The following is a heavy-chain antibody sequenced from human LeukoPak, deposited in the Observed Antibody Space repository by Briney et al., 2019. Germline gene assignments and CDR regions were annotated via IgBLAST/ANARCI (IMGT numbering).Heavy chain of an antibody. D-gene: IGHD6-19*01. V-gene: IGHV3-48*03. CDR2: IGSSCSTI. CDR3: AREGSSGWKIDY. Sequence: GGSLRLSCAASGFTFSSYEMNWVRQAPGKGLEWVSYIGSSCSTIYYADSVKGRFTISRDNAKNSLYLQMNSLRAEDTAVYYCAREGSSGWKIDYWGQGTLVTVSS. CDR1: GFTFSSYE. J-gene: IGHJ4*02.